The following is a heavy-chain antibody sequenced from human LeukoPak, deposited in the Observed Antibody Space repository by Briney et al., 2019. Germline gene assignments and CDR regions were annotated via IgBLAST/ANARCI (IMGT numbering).Heavy chain of an antibody. CDR3: AREGYYDLDLILNFYGMDV. V-gene: IGHV1-18*01. D-gene: IGHD3-3*01. CDR1: GYTFSTYG. CDR2: ISGYTGNT. J-gene: IGHJ6*02. Sequence: ASVKVSCKASGYTFSTYGISWVRQAPGQGLEWMGWISGYTGNTKYAQKFQGSITLTTDTSTTTAYMELRSLRSDDTAVYYCAREGYYDLDLILNFYGMDVWGQGTTVTVSS.